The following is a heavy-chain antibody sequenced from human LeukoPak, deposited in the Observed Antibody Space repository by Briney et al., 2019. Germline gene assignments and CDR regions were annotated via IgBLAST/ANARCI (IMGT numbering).Heavy chain of an antibody. CDR1: GFTFDDYA. Sequence: GGSLRLSCAASGFTFDDYAMHWVRQAPGKGLEWGSGISWNSGSIGYADSVKGRFTISRDNAKNSLYLQMNSLRAEDTALYYCAKDMSGEMATIFDYWGQGTLVTVSS. J-gene: IGHJ4*02. CDR2: ISWNSGSI. D-gene: IGHD5-24*01. V-gene: IGHV3-9*01. CDR3: AKDMSGEMATIFDY.